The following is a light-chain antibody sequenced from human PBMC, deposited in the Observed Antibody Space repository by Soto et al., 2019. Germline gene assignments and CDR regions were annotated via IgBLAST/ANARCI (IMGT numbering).Light chain of an antibody. J-gene: IGKJ3*01. CDR1: QSVSSY. CDR2: DAS. CDR3: QQRSNWPGVT. Sequence: EIVLTQSPATLSLSPGERATLSCRASQSVSSYLAWYQQKPGQAPRLLIYDASNRATGIPARFSGSGSGTDFTLTISSLEPEDFEVYYCQQRSNWPGVTFGRGTRWISN. V-gene: IGKV3-11*01.